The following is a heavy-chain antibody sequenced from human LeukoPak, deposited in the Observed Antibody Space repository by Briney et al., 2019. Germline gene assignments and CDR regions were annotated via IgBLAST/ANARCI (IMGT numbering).Heavy chain of an antibody. Sequence: SETLSLTCTVSGVSISSYYRSWIRQPPGKGLEWIGYIYYSGSTYYNLSLKSRVTISLDTSKKQLSLTLSAVTAADTAVYYCARVTNALAFDVWGQGTMVTVSS. CDR1: GVSISSYY. V-gene: IGHV4-59*12. J-gene: IGHJ3*01. CDR2: IYYSGST. D-gene: IGHD2-8*01. CDR3: ARVTNALAFDV.